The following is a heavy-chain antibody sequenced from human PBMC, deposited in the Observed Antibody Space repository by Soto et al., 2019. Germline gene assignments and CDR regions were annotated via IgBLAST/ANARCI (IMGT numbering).Heavy chain of an antibody. Sequence: ESGGAFVEPGGSLTLSCTASGFPFTNAWMGWVRQAPGKGLEWVGRIKRKTDGGTTDYAVPVKGRFTISRDDSKNTLSLEMKSLQTEDTAVYYCTTILQSGGEFDYWGQGTLVTVSS. CDR1: GFPFTNAW. CDR2: IKRKTDGGTT. CDR3: TTILQSGGEFDY. V-gene: IGHV3-15*02. D-gene: IGHD2-8*02. J-gene: IGHJ4*02.